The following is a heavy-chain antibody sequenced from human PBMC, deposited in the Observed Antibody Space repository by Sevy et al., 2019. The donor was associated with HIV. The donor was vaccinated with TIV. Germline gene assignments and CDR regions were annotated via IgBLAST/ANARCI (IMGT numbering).Heavy chain of an antibody. J-gene: IGHJ4*02. Sequence: ASVKVSCKASGYTFTNYGISWVRQAPEQGLEWMGWISAYSGNRNYAQNLQGRVTMTTDTSTTTAYMELRSLRFDDTAVYYCARTSSYGSGNYSDYWGQGTLVTVSS. CDR1: GYTFTNYG. CDR3: ARTSSYGSGNYSDY. V-gene: IGHV1-18*01. D-gene: IGHD3-10*01. CDR2: ISAYSGNR.